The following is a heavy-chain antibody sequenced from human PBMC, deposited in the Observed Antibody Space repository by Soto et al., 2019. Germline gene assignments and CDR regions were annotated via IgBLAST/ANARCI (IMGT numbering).Heavy chain of an antibody. CDR3: ARDRKSLDSWHWTGMDV. Sequence: PGGSLRLSCAASGFTFSTYDMNWVRQAPGKGLEWVSYISSTRSTIHYADSVKGRFTISRDNAKNSLYLQMNSLRDEDTAVYYCARDRKSLDSWHWTGMDVWGQVTTVTVSS. D-gene: IGHD2-21*01. J-gene: IGHJ6*02. V-gene: IGHV3-48*02. CDR1: GFTFSTYD. CDR2: ISSTRSTI.